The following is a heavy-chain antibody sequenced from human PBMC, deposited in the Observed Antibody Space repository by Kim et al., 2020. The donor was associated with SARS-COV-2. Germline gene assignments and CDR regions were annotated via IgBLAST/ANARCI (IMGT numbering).Heavy chain of an antibody. Sequence: GGSLRLSCAASGFTFSSYSMNWVRQAPGKGLEWVSSISSSSSYIDYADSVKGRFTISRDNAKNSLYLQMNSLRAEDTAVYYCARYYDSSGYFVPYYYYGMDVWGQGTTVTVSS. CDR3: ARYYDSSGYFVPYYYYGMDV. V-gene: IGHV3-21*01. CDR1: GFTFSSYS. D-gene: IGHD3-22*01. CDR2: ISSSSSYI. J-gene: IGHJ6*02.